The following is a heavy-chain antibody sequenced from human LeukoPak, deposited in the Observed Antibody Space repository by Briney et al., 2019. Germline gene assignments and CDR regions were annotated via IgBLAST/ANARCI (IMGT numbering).Heavy chain of an antibody. J-gene: IGHJ4*02. Sequence: SETLSLTCTVSGDSISNGYFYWSWIRQPPGKGLQWIGYVYNSGRTYYVPSLKSRLTISGDTSNNQFSLKLTSLTAADTAVYFCASGPRWWRFDFWGQGALVTVSS. V-gene: IGHV4-30-4*01. CDR2: VYNSGRT. CDR1: GDSISNGYFY. CDR3: ASGPRWWRFDF. D-gene: IGHD2-15*01.